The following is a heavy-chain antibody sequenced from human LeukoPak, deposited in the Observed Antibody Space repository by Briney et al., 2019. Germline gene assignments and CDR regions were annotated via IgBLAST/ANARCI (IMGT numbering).Heavy chain of an antibody. CDR2: TSPKSGDR. V-gene: IGHV1-2*02. J-gene: IGHJ4*02. CDR3: ARDNYGTLDY. D-gene: IGHD4-17*01. Sequence: ASVKVSCKISGYTFTDYFIHWVRQAPGQGLEWMGWTSPKSGDRKCTQKFQGRVTMTRDTSISTVYMELARLTFDDTAVYFCARDNYGTLDYWGQGSLVTVSS. CDR1: GYTFTDYF.